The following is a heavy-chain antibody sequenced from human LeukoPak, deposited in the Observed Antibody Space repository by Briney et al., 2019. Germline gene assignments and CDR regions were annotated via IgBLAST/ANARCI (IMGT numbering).Heavy chain of an antibody. D-gene: IGHD3-10*01. V-gene: IGHV1-69*02. CDR2: IIPILGIA. CDR3: ASERTTMVRGVLLGRFDP. Sequence: SVKVSCKASGGTFSSYTISWVRQAPGQGIEWMGRIIPILGIANYAQKFQGRVTITADKSTSTAYMELSSLRSEDTAVYYCASERTTMVRGVLLGRFDPWGQGTLVTVSS. CDR1: GGTFSSYT. J-gene: IGHJ5*02.